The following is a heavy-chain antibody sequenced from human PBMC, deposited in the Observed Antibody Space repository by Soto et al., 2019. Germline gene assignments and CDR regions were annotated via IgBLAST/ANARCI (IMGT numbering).Heavy chain of an antibody. V-gene: IGHV1-18*01. Sequence: SVKVSCKASGYTFTNYGFSWVRQAPGQGLEWMGWISGYNGNRNFAQKFEDRVTMTTATSTNTVFLELRSLKSDDTAIYYCARDRLRGYDSSGFYSWGQGTMVTVSS. CDR2: ISGYNGNR. J-gene: IGHJ4*02. D-gene: IGHD3-22*01. CDR1: GYTFTNYG. CDR3: ARDRLRGYDSSGFYS.